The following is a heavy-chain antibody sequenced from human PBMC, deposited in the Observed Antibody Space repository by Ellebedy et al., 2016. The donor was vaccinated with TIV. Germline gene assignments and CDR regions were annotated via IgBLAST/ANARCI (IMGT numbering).Heavy chain of an antibody. CDR1: GYTFSSYD. Sequence: ASVKVSXXASGYTFSSYDINWVRQVSGQGLEWMGWMSPSSGKTGYAQKFKGRVSMTSNTSTSTAYLDLTSLRSEDTAVYYCARGDSTLGSTWYNWFNPWGQGTLVTV. CDR3: ARGDSTLGSTWYNWFNP. V-gene: IGHV1-8*01. CDR2: MSPSSGKT. J-gene: IGHJ5*02. D-gene: IGHD6-13*01.